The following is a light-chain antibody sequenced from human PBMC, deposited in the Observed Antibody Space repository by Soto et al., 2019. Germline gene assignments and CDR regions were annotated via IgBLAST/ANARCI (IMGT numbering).Light chain of an antibody. CDR3: MQALQTPRT. V-gene: IGKV2-28*01. CDR1: QSLFHSNGYNY. J-gene: IGKJ2*01. CDR2: LGS. Sequence: DIVMTQSPLSLPVTPGEPASISCRSSQSLFHSNGYNYLDWYLQKPGQSPQLLIYLGSSRASGVPDRFSGSGSGTDFTLKISRVEAEDVGVYYCMQALQTPRTIGQGTKLEIK.